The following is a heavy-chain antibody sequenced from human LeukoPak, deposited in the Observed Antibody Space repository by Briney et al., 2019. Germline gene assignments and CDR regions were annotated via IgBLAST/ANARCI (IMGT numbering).Heavy chain of an antibody. J-gene: IGHJ4*02. CDR1: GFTFSSYA. CDR2: TSGSGGST. CDR3: AKDLVVPAATFYFDY. D-gene: IGHD2-2*01. Sequence: GGSLRLSCAASGFTFSSYAMSWVRQAPGKGLEWVSATSGSGGSTYYADSVKGRFTISRDNSKNTLYLQMNSLRAEDTAVYYCAKDLVVPAATFYFDYWGQGTLVTVSS. V-gene: IGHV3-23*01.